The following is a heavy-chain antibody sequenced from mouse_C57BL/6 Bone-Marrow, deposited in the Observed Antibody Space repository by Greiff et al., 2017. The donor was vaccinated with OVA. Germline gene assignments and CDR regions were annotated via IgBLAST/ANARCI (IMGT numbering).Heavy chain of an antibody. D-gene: IGHD3-2*02. CDR3: AREDSSGYWFAY. Sequence: VQGVESGAELVRPGTSVKMSCKASGYTFTNYWIGWAKQRPGHGLEWIGDIYPGGGYTNYNEKFKGKATLTADKSSSTAYMQFSSLTSEDSAIYYCAREDSSGYWFAYWGQGTLVTVSA. J-gene: IGHJ3*01. V-gene: IGHV1-63*01. CDR2: IYPGGGYT. CDR1: GYTFTNYW.